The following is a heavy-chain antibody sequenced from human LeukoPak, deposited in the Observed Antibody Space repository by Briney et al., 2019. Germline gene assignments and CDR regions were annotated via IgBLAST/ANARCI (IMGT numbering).Heavy chain of an antibody. CDR3: ARGRRLEYYYGMDV. V-gene: IGHV1-8*01. Sequence: ASVKVSCTASGYTFTSYDINWVRQAPGQGLEWMGWMNPNSGNTGYAQKFQGRVTMTRNTSISTAYMELSSLRSEDTAVYYCARGRRLEYYYGMDVWGQGTTVTVSS. CDR2: MNPNSGNT. D-gene: IGHD6-19*01. CDR1: GYTFTSYD. J-gene: IGHJ6*02.